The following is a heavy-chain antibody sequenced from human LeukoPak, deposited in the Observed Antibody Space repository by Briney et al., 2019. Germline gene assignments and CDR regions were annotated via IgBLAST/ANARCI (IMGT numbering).Heavy chain of an antibody. CDR1: GYTFTSYD. Sequence: ASVKYSCKASGYTFTSYDISWLRQAPGQGLEWMGWISAYNGNTNYAQKLQGRVTMTIDTSTSRADMDLRSVRSDDTDVYYCAGDHVIGSSTSIPDSVVSCLQGADFDV. D-gene: IGHD2-2*01. J-gene: IGHJ6*01. CDR2: ISAYNGNT. V-gene: IGHV1-18*01. CDR3: AGDHVIGSSTSIPDSVVSCLQGADFDV.